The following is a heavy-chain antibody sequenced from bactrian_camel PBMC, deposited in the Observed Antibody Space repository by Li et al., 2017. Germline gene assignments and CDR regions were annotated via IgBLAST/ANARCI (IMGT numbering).Heavy chain of an antibody. CDR3: ADPVLGY. V-gene: IGHV3S6*01. Sequence: VQLVESGGGLVQPGGSLRLSCAASGFTFSGYGMFWVRQAPGKGLEWVSSTYSDGSNTYYADSAKGRFTISRNNAKNTLYLQLNSLKTEDTAMYYCADPVLGYWGQGTQVTVS. CDR1: GFTFSGYG. CDR2: TYSDGSNT. J-gene: IGHJ6*01.